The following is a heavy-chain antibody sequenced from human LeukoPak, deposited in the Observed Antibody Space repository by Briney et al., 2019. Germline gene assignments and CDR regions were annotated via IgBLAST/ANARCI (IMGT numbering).Heavy chain of an antibody. CDR2: ISSSGSTI. CDR3: ARVGFGYSSFRGSPGTYYFDY. Sequence: GRSLRLSCAASGFTFSDYYMSWIRQAPGRGLEWVSYISSSGSTIYYADSVKGRFTISRDNAKNSLYLQMNSLRAEDTAVYYCARVGFGYSSFRGSPGTYYFDYWGQGTLVTVSS. J-gene: IGHJ4*02. V-gene: IGHV3-11*01. D-gene: IGHD6-19*01. CDR1: GFTFSDYY.